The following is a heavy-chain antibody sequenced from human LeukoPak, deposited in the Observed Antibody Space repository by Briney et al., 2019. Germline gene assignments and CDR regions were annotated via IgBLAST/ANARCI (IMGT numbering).Heavy chain of an antibody. CDR1: GLTFSSYA. CDR2: ISGSGGST. D-gene: IGHD5-18*01. CDR3: AKRGYSSGYSYYFDS. J-gene: IGHJ4*02. V-gene: IGHV3-23*01. Sequence: GGSLRLSCAASGLTFSSYAMTWVRQAPGQGLEWVSAISGSGGSTYYADSVKGRFTISRDNSKNTLYLQMNSLRAEDTAIYYCAKRGYSSGYSYYFDSWGQGTLVTVSS.